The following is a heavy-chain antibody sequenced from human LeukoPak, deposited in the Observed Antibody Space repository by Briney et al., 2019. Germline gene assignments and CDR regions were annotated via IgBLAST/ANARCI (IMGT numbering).Heavy chain of an antibody. CDR2: ISYDGSNK. V-gene: IGHV3-30*04. D-gene: IGHD1-26*01. CDR1: GFTFSSYA. CDR3: ANLVRATDY. Sequence: GGSLRLSCAASGFTFSSYAMHWVRQAPGKGLEWVAVISYDGSNKYYADSAKGRFTISRDNAKNSLYLQMNSLRAEDTAVYYCANLVRATDYWGQGTLVTVSS. J-gene: IGHJ4*02.